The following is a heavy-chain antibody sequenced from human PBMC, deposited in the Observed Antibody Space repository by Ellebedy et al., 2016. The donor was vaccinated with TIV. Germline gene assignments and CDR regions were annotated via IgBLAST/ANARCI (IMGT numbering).Heavy chain of an antibody. CDR3: ARRSPASPYFDY. V-gene: IGHV4-39*01. J-gene: IGHJ4*02. Sequence: WVRQTPGKGLEWICSIHYIGSTYYRPSLKSRLTISVNTSSNHFSLRLSSVSASDTAVYYCARRSPASPYFDYWGRGTLVTVSS. CDR2: IHYIGST.